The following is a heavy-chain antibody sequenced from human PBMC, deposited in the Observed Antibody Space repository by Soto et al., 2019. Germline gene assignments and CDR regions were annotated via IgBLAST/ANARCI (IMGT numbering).Heavy chain of an antibody. V-gene: IGHV3-33*06. J-gene: IGHJ6*02. CDR3: AKGSVLRVVEAPLAILGGVDV. D-gene: IGHD2-8*01. Sequence: GGSLRLSCVASGFTFSSYGMHWARQAPGKGLEWVAVMSYDGSHEYYADSVKGRFTISRDNSKTILYLQMNSPRLEDTAVYYCAKGSVLRVVEAPLAILGGVDVWGQGAMVTVSS. CDR1: GFTFSSYG. CDR2: MSYDGSHE.